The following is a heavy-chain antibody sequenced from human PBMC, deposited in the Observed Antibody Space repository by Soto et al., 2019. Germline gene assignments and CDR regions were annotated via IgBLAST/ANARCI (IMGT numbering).Heavy chain of an antibody. CDR2: ISSSGSTI. CDR3: ARNRGREGITMIVVPRGPSLGMDV. Sequence: EVQLVESGGGLVQPGGSLRLSCAASGFTFSSYEMNWVRQAPGKGLEWVSYISSSGSTIYYADSVKGRFTISRDNAKNSLYLQMNSLRAEDTAVYYCARNRGREGITMIVVPRGPSLGMDVWGQGNTVTVSS. J-gene: IGHJ6*02. D-gene: IGHD3-22*01. V-gene: IGHV3-48*03. CDR1: GFTFSSYE.